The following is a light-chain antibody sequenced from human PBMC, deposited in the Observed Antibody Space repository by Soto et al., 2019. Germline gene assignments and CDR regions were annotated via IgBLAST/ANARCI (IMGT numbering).Light chain of an antibody. V-gene: IGLV3-1*01. CDR1: KLGDKY. J-gene: IGLJ2*01. CDR3: QAWDSSTPVV. Sequence: SYELTQPPSVSVSPGQTASITCSGDKLGDKYACWYQQKPGQSPVLVIYQDSKRPSGIPERFPGSKSGNTATLTISGTQAMDEADYYCQAWDSSTPVVFGGGTKLTVL. CDR2: QDS.